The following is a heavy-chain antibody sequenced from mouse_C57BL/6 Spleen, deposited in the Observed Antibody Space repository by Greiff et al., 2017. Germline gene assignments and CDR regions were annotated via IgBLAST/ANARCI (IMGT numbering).Heavy chain of an antibody. J-gene: IGHJ2*01. V-gene: IGHV1-19*01. CDR1: GYTFTDYY. CDR2: INPYNGGT. Sequence: EVQLVESGPVLVKPGASVKMSCKASGYTFTDYYMNWVKQSHGKSLEWIGVINPYNGGTSYNQKFKGKATLTVDKSSSTAYMELNSLTSEDSAVYYCARDDSFDYWGQGTTLTVSS. D-gene: IGHD2-4*01. CDR3: ARDDSFDY.